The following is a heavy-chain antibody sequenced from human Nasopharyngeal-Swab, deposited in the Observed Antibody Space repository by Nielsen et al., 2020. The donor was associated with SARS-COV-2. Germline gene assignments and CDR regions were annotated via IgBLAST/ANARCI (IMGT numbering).Heavy chain of an antibody. CDR1: GFTFSSYA. Sequence: GGSLRLSCAASGFTFSSYAMHWVRQAPGKGLGWVAVISYDGSNKYYADSVKGRFTISRDNSKNTLYLQMNSLRAEDTAVYYCARSAGGSYYGAFDIWGQGTMVTVSS. CDR3: ARSAGGSYYGAFDI. V-gene: IGHV3-30-3*01. CDR2: ISYDGSNK. J-gene: IGHJ3*02. D-gene: IGHD1-26*01.